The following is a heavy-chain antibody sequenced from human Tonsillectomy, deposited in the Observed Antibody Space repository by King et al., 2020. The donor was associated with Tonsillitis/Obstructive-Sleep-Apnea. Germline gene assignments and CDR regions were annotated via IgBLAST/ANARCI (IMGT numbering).Heavy chain of an antibody. CDR1: GFTFSSYS. J-gene: IGHJ6*02. D-gene: IGHD6-19*01. CDR3: ARDVPAGVAGTSMDV. CDR2: ISSSSSYI. Sequence: VQLVESGGGLVKPGGSLRLSCAASGFTFSSYSMNWVRQAPGKGLEWVSSISSSSSYIYYADSVKGRFTISRDNAKNSLYLQMNSLRAEDTAVYYCARDVPAGVAGTSMDVWGQGTTVTVSS. V-gene: IGHV3-21*01.